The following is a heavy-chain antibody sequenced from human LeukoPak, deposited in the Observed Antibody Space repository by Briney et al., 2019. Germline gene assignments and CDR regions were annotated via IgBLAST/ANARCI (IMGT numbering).Heavy chain of an antibody. D-gene: IGHD3-10*01. CDR3: ARGSYYTPDWFDP. Sequence: SETLSLTCTVSGGSISSYYWSWIRQPPGKGLEWIGYIYYSGSTNYNPSLKSRVTISVDTSKNQFSLKLSSVTAVDTAVYYCARGSYYTPDWFDPWGQGTLVTVSS. CDR2: IYYSGST. CDR1: GGSISSYY. V-gene: IGHV4-59*01. J-gene: IGHJ5*02.